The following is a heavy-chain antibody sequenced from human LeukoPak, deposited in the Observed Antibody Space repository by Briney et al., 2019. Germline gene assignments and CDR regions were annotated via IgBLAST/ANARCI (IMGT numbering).Heavy chain of an antibody. CDR1: GGSFSGYY. J-gene: IGHJ4*02. CDR3: ARDPGLERPGGVSFDY. D-gene: IGHD1-1*01. V-gene: IGHV4-34*01. Sequence: PSETLSLTCAVYGGSFSGYYWSWIRQPPGKGLEWIGEINHSGSTNYNPSLKSRVTISVDTSKNQFPLKLSSVTAADTAVYYCARDPGLERPGGVSFDYWGQGSLVIVSS. CDR2: INHSGST.